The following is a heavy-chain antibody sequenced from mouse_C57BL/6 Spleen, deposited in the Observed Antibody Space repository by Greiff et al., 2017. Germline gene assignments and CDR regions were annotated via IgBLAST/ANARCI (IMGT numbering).Heavy chain of an antibody. CDR3: ARDDYDVRFAY. D-gene: IGHD2-4*01. CDR2: IHPNSGST. Sequence: VQLQQPGAELVKPGASVKLSCKASGYTFTSYWMHWVKQRPGQGLEWIGMIHPNSGSTNYNEKFKSKATLTVDKSSSTAYMQLSSLTSEDSAVYYCARDDYDVRFAYWGQGTLVTVSA. CDR1: GYTFTSYW. J-gene: IGHJ3*01. V-gene: IGHV1-64*01.